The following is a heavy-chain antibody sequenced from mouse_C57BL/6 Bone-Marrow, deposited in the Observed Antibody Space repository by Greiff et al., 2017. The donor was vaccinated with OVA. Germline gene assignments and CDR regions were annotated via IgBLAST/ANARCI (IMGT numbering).Heavy chain of an antibody. Sequence: VQLQQSGAELVKPGASVKISCKASGYAFSSYWMNWVKQRPGKGLEWIGQIYPGDGDTNYNGKFKGKATLTADKSSSTAYMQLSSLTSEDSAVYFCARSDPIYDGYYLFDYWGQGTTLTVSS. J-gene: IGHJ2*01. CDR3: ARSDPIYDGYYLFDY. CDR1: GYAFSSYW. D-gene: IGHD2-3*01. CDR2: IYPGDGDT. V-gene: IGHV1-80*01.